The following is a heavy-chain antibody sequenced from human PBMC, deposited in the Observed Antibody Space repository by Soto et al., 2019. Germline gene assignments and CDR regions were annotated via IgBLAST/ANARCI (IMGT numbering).Heavy chain of an antibody. CDR1: GFTFSSYG. CDR3: ARDVGSSWPDY. V-gene: IGHV3-33*01. CDR2: IWYDGSNK. J-gene: IGHJ4*02. Sequence: GGSLRLSCAASGFTFSSYGMHWVRQAPGKGLEWVAVIWYDGSNKYYADSVKGRFTISRDNSKNTLYLQMNSLRAEDTAVYYCARDVGSSWPDYWGQGTLVTVSS. D-gene: IGHD6-13*01.